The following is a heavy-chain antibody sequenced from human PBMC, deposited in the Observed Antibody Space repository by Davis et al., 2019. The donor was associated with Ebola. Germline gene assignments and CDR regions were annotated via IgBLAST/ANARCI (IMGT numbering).Heavy chain of an antibody. CDR2: IRYDGSNK. Sequence: GESLKISCAASGFTFSSYGMHWVRQAPGKGLEWVAFIRYDGSNKYYADSVKGRFTISRDNSKNTLYLQMNSLRAEDTAVYYCAKGGQLRKYYFDYWGQGTLVTVSS. CDR3: AKGGQLRKYYFDY. J-gene: IGHJ4*02. V-gene: IGHV3-30*02. D-gene: IGHD6-6*01. CDR1: GFTFSSYG.